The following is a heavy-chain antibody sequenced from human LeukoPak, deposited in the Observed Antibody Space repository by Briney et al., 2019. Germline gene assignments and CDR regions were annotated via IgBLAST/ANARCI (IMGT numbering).Heavy chain of an antibody. Sequence: GESLKISCKGSGYSFTTYWIGWVRQMPGKGLEWMGIIYPGDSDTRYSPSFQGHVTISVDKSINTAYLQWSSLKASDTAMYYCARREYCSDTTCSACLDYWGQGTLVTVS. CDR3: ARREYCSDTTCSACLDY. D-gene: IGHD2-2*01. V-gene: IGHV5-51*01. CDR2: IYPGDSDT. J-gene: IGHJ4*02. CDR1: GYSFTTYW.